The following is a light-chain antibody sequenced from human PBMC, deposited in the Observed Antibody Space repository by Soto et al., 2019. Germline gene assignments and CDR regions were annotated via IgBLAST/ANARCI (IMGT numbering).Light chain of an antibody. J-gene: IGKJ5*01. V-gene: IGKV1-17*01. Sequence: DIQITQSPSSLSASVGDSVTITCRASQNIKTYLNWYQQKPGKAPNLLIYAASSLHSGVPSRFSGSGSGTEFTLTISGLLPEDFAAYHCQQLYTLPFTFGQGTRLEIK. CDR1: QNIKTY. CDR2: AAS. CDR3: QQLYTLPFT.